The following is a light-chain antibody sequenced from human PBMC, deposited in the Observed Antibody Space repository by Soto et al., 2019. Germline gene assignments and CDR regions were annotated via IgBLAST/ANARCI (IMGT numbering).Light chain of an antibody. CDR3: SSYTTSNTRQIV. V-gene: IGLV2-14*01. J-gene: IGLJ1*01. CDR1: SSDVCGYNY. CDR2: DVS. Sequence: SVPTHPASVSVSPGQSITLSCTGTSSDVCGYNYVSWYQQHPGKAPKFMIYDVSNRPSGVSNRFSGSKSGNTASLTISGLQAEDEADYYCSSYTTSNTRQIVFGTGTKVTVL.